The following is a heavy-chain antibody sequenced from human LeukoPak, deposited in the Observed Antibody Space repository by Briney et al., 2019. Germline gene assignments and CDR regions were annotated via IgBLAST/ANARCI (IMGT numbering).Heavy chain of an antibody. J-gene: IGHJ3*01. V-gene: IGHV1-2*02. D-gene: IGHD7-27*01. CDR2: ISPNSGGT. CDR3: ARELGRNAFDV. CDR1: GYTFTDNH. Sequence: ASVKVSCKASGYTFTDNHMYWIRQAPGQGLECMGWISPNSGGTNYAQKFRGRITMTGDTSISTGYMELCSLRSDDTAVYYCARELGRNAFDVWGQGTMVTVFS.